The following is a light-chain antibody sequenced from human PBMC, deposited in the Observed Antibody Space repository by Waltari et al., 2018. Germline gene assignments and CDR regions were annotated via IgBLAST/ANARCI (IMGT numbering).Light chain of an antibody. J-gene: IGKJ4*01. V-gene: IGKV3-20*01. Sequence: EIVLTQSPGTLSLSPGDRATLSCRASQNVKSNELAWYQQKPGQAPMLLIYDKSSRATVVPDRFSGSGSGTDFILTISRLEAEDFVLYYCQQYGTPLTFGGGTKVEIK. CDR3: QQYGTPLT. CDR2: DKS. CDR1: QNVKSNE.